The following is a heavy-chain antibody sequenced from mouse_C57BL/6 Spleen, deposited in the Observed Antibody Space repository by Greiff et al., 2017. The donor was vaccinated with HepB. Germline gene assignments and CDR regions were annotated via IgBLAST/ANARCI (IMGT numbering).Heavy chain of an antibody. CDR1: GFTFSSYA. V-gene: IGHV5-4*01. Sequence: EVKLVESGGGLVKPGGSLKLSCAASGFTFSSYAMSWVRQTPEKRLEWVATISDGGSYTYYPDNVKGRFTISRDNAKNNLYLQMSHLKSEDTAMYYCARDDDYDGEGAYWGQGTPVTVAA. CDR2: ISDGGSYT. CDR3: ARDDDYDGEGAY. J-gene: IGHJ3*01. D-gene: IGHD2-4*01.